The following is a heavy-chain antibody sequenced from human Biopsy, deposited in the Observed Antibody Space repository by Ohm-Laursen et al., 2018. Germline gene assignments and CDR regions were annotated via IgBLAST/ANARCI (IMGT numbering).Heavy chain of an antibody. J-gene: IGHJ5*02. CDR2: IIPIFQTT. Sequence: SVKVSCKVIGGTFSAPGISWVRLAPGHGLEFVGGIIPIFQTTHYAQSFQGRVTIVAGKSTSTAYMELSSLRSDDTAIYYCATVRGLVWFGELIAWGQGTLVTVSS. CDR3: ATVRGLVWFGELIA. CDR1: GGTFSAPG. D-gene: IGHD3-10*01. V-gene: IGHV1-69*06.